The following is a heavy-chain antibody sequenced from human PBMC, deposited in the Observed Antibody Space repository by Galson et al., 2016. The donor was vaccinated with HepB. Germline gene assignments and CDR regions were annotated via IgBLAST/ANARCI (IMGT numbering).Heavy chain of an antibody. Sequence: GKGLEWVSLINWDGSAAFYTDSVKGRFTISRDNRKNSLYLQMNSLTTEDTAFYFCAKASGSDYFFEHWGQGTLVTVSS. CDR3: AKASGSDYFFEH. J-gene: IGHJ4*02. D-gene: IGHD1-26*01. CDR2: INWDGSAA. V-gene: IGHV3-43D*03.